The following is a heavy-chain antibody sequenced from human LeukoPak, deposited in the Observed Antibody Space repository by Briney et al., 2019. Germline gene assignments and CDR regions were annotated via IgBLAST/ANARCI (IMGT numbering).Heavy chain of an antibody. J-gene: IGHJ4*02. CDR2: IYYSGST. Sequence: SETLSLTCTVSGSSISSSSYYWGWIRQPPGKGLEWIGSIYYSGSTYYNPSLKSRVTISVDTSTNQFSLKLSSVTAADTAVYYCARESVSGFNPNFDYWGQGTLVTVSS. CDR3: ARESVSGFNPNFDY. D-gene: IGHD3-22*01. V-gene: IGHV4-39*07. CDR1: GSSISSSSYY.